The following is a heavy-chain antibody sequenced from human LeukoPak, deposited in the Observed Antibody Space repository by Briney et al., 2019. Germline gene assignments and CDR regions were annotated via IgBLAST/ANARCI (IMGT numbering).Heavy chain of an antibody. CDR1: GGSISSYY. CDR3: ARDHQQLGRFDP. J-gene: IGHJ5*02. CDR2: IYYSGST. Sequence: ESSETLSLTCTVSGGSISSYYWSWIRQPPGKGLEWIGYIYYSGSTNYNPSLKSRVTISLDTSKNQFSLKLSSVTAADTAVYYCARDHQQLGRFDPWGQGTLVTVSS. V-gene: IGHV4-59*01. D-gene: IGHD6-13*01.